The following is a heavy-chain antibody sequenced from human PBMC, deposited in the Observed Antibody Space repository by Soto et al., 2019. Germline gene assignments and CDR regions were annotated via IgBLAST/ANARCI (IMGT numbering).Heavy chain of an antibody. J-gene: IGHJ6*02. D-gene: IGHD3-9*01. CDR2: IKQDGSEK. Sequence: GGSLRLSCAASGFTFSSYWMSWVRQAPGKGLEWVANIKQDGSEKYYVDSVKGRFTISRDNAKNSLYLQMNSLRAEDTAVYYCARELRYFDWLLPSYGMDVWGQGTTVTVSS. CDR1: GFTFSSYW. CDR3: ARELRYFDWLLPSYGMDV. V-gene: IGHV3-7*01.